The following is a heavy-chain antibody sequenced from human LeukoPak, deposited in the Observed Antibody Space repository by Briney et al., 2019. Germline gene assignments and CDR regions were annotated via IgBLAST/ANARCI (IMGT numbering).Heavy chain of an antibody. D-gene: IGHD7-27*01. CDR3: ASHPSWYYFDY. Sequence: SETLSLTCTVSGGSISSYYWSWIWQPPGKGLEWIGYIYYSGSTNYNPSLKSRVTISVDTSKNQFSLKLSSVTAADTAVYYCASHPSWYYFDYWGQGTLVTVSS. CDR2: IYYSGST. J-gene: IGHJ4*02. CDR1: GGSISSYY. V-gene: IGHV4-59*01.